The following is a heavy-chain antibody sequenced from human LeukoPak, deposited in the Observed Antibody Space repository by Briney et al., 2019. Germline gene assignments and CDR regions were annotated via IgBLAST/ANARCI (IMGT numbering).Heavy chain of an antibody. D-gene: IGHD5-24*01. CDR3: ARGLQENLAWLQAFSAFDI. CDR2: ISAKKGNT. V-gene: IGHV1-18*01. J-gene: IGHJ3*02. CDR1: GYTFTSYG. Sequence: ASVKVSCKASGYTFTSYGISWVRQAPGQGLEWMGWISAKKGNTDYAQKLQGRVTMTTDTSTSTAYMELRSLRSDDTAVYYCARGLQENLAWLQAFSAFDIWGQGTMVTVSS.